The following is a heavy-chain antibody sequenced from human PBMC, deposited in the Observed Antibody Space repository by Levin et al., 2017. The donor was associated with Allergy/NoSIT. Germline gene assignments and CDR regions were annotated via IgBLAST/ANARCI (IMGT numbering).Heavy chain of an antibody. V-gene: IGHV2-5*02. CDR1: GFSLSTSGVG. J-gene: IGHJ5*02. D-gene: IGHD1-1*01. CDR2: IYWDDDK. CDR3: AHRGLDLERPWDNNWFDP. Sequence: SGPTLVKPTQTLTLTCTFSGFSLSTSGVGVGWIRQPPGKALEWLALIYWDDDKRYSPSLKSRLTITKDTSKNQVVLTMTNMYPVDTATYYCAHRGLDLERPWDNNWFDPWGQGTLVTVSS.